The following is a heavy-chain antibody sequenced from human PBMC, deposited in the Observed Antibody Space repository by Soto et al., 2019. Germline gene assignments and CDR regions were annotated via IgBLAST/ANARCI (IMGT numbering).Heavy chain of an antibody. CDR3: AMYYDSSGSYF. V-gene: IGHV4-31*03. D-gene: IGHD3-22*01. J-gene: IGHJ4*02. Sequence: SETLSLTCTVSGGSISSGGYYWSWIRQHPGKGLEWIGYIYYSGSTYYNPSLKSRVTISVDTSKNQFSLKLSSVTAADTAVYYCAMYYDSSGSYFWGQGTLVTVS. CDR1: GGSISSGGYY. CDR2: IYYSGST.